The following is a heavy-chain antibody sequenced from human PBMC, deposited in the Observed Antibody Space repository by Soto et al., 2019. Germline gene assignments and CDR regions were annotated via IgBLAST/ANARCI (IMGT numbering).Heavy chain of an antibody. CDR2: IYTSGTT. CDR1: GGSISSYS. Sequence: PSETLSLTCTVSGGSISSYSWSWIRQPAGKGLEWIGRIYTSGTTNYNPSLKSRFPMPVDTSKNQFTLKLGSVTAADADVYYCARGNVAWYYYDSRGLTGAFDIWGQGTMVTVSS. V-gene: IGHV4-4*07. CDR3: ARGNVAWYYYDSRGLTGAFDI. D-gene: IGHD3-22*01. J-gene: IGHJ3*02.